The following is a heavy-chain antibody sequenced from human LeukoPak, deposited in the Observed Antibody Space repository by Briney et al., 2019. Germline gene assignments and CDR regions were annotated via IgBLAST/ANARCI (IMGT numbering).Heavy chain of an antibody. V-gene: IGHV1-46*01. CDR3: ARGYDFWSGYYIGGVDY. J-gene: IGHJ4*02. D-gene: IGHD3-3*01. Sequence: ASVKVSCKASGYTFTSYYMHWVRQAPGQGLEWMGIINPSGGSTSYAQKFQGRVTMTRDMSTSTVYMELSSLRSEDTAVYYCARGYDFWSGYYIGGVDYWGQGTLTTISS. CDR1: GYTFTSYY. CDR2: INPSGGST.